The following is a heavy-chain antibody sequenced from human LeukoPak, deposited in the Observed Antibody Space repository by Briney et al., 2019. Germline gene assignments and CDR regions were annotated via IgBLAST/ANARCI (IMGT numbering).Heavy chain of an antibody. CDR3: ARGRYCSGGSCSRFDY. V-gene: IGHV3-7*04. Sequence: GGSRRLSWQASGSTFGTYWLSWARQLQGKGREWWRNLQQEGSEKYYVDSVKGRFTISRDNAKNSLYLQMNSLRAEDTAVYYCARGRYCSGGSCSRFDYWGQGTLVTVSS. CDR1: GSTFGTYW. CDR2: LQQEGSEK. J-gene: IGHJ4*02. D-gene: IGHD2-15*01.